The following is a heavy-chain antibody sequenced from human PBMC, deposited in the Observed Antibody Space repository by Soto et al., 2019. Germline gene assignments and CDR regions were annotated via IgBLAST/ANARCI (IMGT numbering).Heavy chain of an antibody. Sequence: SVKVSCKASGGTFSSYAISWVRQAPGQGLEWMGGIIPIFGTANYAQKFQERVTITRDKSTSTAYMELSSLRSEDTAVYYCACAAGYCSRGSCYYHSGAFDIWGQGTMVTVSS. D-gene: IGHD2-2*01. CDR1: GGTFSSYA. CDR3: ACAAGYCSRGSCYYHSGAFDI. V-gene: IGHV1-69*05. J-gene: IGHJ3*02. CDR2: IIPIFGTA.